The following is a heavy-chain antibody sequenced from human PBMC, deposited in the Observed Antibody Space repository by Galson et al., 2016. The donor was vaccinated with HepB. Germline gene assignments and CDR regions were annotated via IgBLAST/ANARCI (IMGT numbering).Heavy chain of an antibody. V-gene: IGHV3-7*04. CDR2: IKEDGSEK. J-gene: IGHJ3*02. D-gene: IGHD2-8*01. Sequence: SLRLSCAGSGFTFSTNWMSWVRQAPGKGLEWVANIKEDGSEKYYVDSVKGRFTISRDNAKNSLFLQMNSLRAEDTAVYYCARDSGYCNNFDCKGDAFDMCGHGTKGTVAS. CDR1: GFTFSTNW. CDR3: ARDSGYCNNFDCKGDAFDM.